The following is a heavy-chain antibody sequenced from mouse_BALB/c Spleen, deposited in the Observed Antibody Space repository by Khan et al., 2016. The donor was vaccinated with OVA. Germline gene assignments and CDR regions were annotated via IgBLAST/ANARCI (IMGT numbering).Heavy chain of an antibody. Sequence: QVQLKQSGAELVRPGASVKLSCKTSGYIFTSYWIHWIKQRSGQGLEWIARIYPGTDNTYYNEKFKDKVSLTADKSSSHAYMQLSSLKSEDSAVYSCESEEALYYIDYWGQGTTLTVSS. J-gene: IGHJ2*01. D-gene: IGHD3-2*02. CDR2: IYPGTDNT. V-gene: IGHV1-76*01. CDR1: GYIFTSYW. CDR3: ESEEALYYIDY.